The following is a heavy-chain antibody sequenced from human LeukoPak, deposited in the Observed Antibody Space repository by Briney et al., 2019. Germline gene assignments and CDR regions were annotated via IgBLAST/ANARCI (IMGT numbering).Heavy chain of an antibody. CDR3: ARGGYCSSTSCYSWFDP. Sequence: SQTLSLTCAISGDSVSSNSAAWNWIRRSPSRGLEWLGRTYYRSKWYNDYAASVKSRITINADTSKNQFSLQLNSVTPEDTAVYYCARGGYCSSTSCYSWFDPWGQGTLVTVSS. D-gene: IGHD2-2*02. V-gene: IGHV6-1*01. CDR2: TYYRSKWYN. CDR1: GDSVSSNSAA. J-gene: IGHJ5*02.